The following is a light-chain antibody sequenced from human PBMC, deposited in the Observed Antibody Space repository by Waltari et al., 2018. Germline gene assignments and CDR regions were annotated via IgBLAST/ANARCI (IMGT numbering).Light chain of an antibody. CDR2: DAS. CDR1: QSVGSD. V-gene: IGKV3-11*01. J-gene: IGKJ5*01. Sequence: EIVLTQSPATLSLSPGERATLSCRASQSVGSDFAWYQHKPDQAPRLLIYDASNRATGIPARFSGSGSGTDFTLTISSLEPEDFAVYYCQHRSNWPITFGQGTRLEIK. CDR3: QHRSNWPIT.